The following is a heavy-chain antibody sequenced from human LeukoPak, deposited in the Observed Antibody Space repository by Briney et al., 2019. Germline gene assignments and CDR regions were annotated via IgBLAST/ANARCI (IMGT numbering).Heavy chain of an antibody. CDR3: ARETKSKWVVTATHDAFDI. J-gene: IGHJ3*02. CDR1: GGSISSYY. CDR2: IYYSGST. Sequence: SETPSLTCTVSGGSISSYYWSWIRQPPGKGLEWIGYIYYSGSTNYNPSLKSRVTISVDTSKNQFSLKLSSVTAADTAVYYCARETKSKWVVTATHDAFDIWGQGTMVTVSS. V-gene: IGHV4-59*12. D-gene: IGHD2-21*02.